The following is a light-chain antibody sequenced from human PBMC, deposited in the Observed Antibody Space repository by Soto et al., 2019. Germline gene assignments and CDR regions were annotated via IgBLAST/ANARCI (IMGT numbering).Light chain of an antibody. CDR3: QTWGTGTLV. CDR2: VNSDGSH. Sequence: QSVLTQSPSASASLGASVKLTCTLSSGHSSYAIAWHQQQPEKGPRFLMKVNSDGSHSMGDGIPDRFSGSSSGAERYLTISSLQSEDEADYYCQTWGTGTLVFGGGTQLTVL. V-gene: IGLV4-69*01. J-gene: IGLJ2*01. CDR1: SGHSSYA.